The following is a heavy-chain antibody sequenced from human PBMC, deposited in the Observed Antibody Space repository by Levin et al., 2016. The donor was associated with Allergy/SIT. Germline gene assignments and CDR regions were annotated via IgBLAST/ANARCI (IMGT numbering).Heavy chain of an antibody. V-gene: IGHV3-23*01. J-gene: IGHJ4*02. D-gene: IGHD3-22*01. Sequence: WIRQPPGKGLEWVSAISGSGGSTYYADSVKGRFTISRDNSKNTLYLQMNSLRAEDTAVYYCAKEEGWLLLRAHFDYWGQGTLVTVSS. CDR3: AKEEGWLLLRAHFDY. CDR2: ISGSGGST.